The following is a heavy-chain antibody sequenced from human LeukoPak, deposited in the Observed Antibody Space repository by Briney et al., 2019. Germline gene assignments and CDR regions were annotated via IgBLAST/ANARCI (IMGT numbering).Heavy chain of an antibody. CDR1: GYTFTGYY. V-gene: IGHV1-2*02. CDR2: IDPNSGAT. CDR3: ARDSLRTAIAMAGGNWFDP. D-gene: IGHD6-19*01. J-gene: IGHJ5*02. Sequence: ASVKVSCKASGYTFTGYYMHWVRQAPGQGLEWMGWIDPNSGATNYAQKFQGRVTMTRDTSTSTVYMELSSLRSEDTAVYYCARDSLRTAIAMAGGNWFDPWGQGTLVTVSS.